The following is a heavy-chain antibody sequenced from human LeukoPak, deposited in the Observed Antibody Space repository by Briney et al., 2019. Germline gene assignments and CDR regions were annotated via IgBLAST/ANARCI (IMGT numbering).Heavy chain of an antibody. Sequence: SETLSLTCAVYGGSFSGYYWSWIRQPPGKGLEWIGEINHSGSTNYNPSLKSRVTISVDTSKNQFSLKLSSVTAADTAVYYCAGLGAGPLGYSSYDLWGGTSYGFDYWGQGTLVTVSS. CDR2: INHSGST. J-gene: IGHJ4*02. CDR3: AGLGAGPLGYSSYDLWGGTSYGFDY. CDR1: GGSFSGYY. D-gene: IGHD5-12*01. V-gene: IGHV4-34*01.